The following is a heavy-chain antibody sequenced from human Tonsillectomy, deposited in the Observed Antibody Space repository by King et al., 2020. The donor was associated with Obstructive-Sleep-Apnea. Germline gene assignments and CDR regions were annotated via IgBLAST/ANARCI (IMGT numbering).Heavy chain of an antibody. CDR2: IKDNGANT. CDR1: GFTFSNYA. D-gene: IGHD7-27*01. Sequence: VQLVESGGGLVQPGGSLRLSCAASGFTFSNYAMSWVRQAPGKGPEWVSTIKDNGANTYYADSVKGRFTISRDNSKNTMYLQMNSLRAEDTAVYYCAKDAWGEYFQHWGQGTLVTASS. J-gene: IGHJ1*01. V-gene: IGHV3-23*04. CDR3: AKDAWGEYFQH.